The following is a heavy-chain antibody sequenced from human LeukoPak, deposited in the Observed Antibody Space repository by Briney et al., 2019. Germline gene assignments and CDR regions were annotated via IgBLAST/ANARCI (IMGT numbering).Heavy chain of an antibody. Sequence: SETLSLTCAVYGGTFSGYYWSWIRQPPGKRLEWVGESNDSGGTNYNPSLKSRVTISVETSKNQFSLKLSSVTAADTAVYYCVRSGANSGGNWGQGTLVTVSS. D-gene: IGHD4/OR15-4a*01. CDR1: GGTFSGYY. V-gene: IGHV4-34*01. J-gene: IGHJ4*02. CDR3: VRSGANSGGN. CDR2: SNDSGGT.